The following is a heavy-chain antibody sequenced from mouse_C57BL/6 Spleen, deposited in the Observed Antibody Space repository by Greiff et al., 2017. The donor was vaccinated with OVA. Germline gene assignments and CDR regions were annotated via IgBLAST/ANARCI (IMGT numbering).Heavy chain of an antibody. V-gene: IGHV1-15*01. CDR1: GYTFTDYE. J-gene: IGHJ2*01. CDR3: TRKGGDSSGYFLN. D-gene: IGHD3-2*02. Sequence: QVQLQQSGAELVRPGASVTLSCKASGYTFTDYEMHWVKQTPVHGLEWIGAIDPETGGTAYNQKFKGKAILTADKSSSTAYMELRSLTSEDSAVYYWTRKGGDSSGYFLNWGQGTTLTVSS. CDR2: IDPETGGT.